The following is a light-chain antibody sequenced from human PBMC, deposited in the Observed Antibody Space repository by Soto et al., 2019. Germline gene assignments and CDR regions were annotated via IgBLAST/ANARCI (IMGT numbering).Light chain of an antibody. V-gene: IGLV2-8*01. CDR2: EVT. J-gene: IGLJ2*01. CDR1: SSDVGGYDY. Sequence: QSVLTQPPSASGSPGQSVTISCTGTSSDVGGYDYVSWYQQHPGKAPKLIIYEVTLRPSGVPVRFSGSKSGNTASLTVSGLQAADEADYYCSSYAGSNSHVVFGGGTKVTVL. CDR3: SSYAGSNSHVV.